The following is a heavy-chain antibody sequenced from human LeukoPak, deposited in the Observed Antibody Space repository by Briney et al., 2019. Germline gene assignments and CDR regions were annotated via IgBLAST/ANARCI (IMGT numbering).Heavy chain of an antibody. CDR3: ARGLSCSSTSCYPV. Sequence: PSETLSLTCAVYGGSFSGYYWSWIRQPPGKGLEWIGEINHSGSTNYNPSLKSQVTISVDTSKNQFSLKLSSVTAADTAVYYCARGLSCSSTSCYPVWGQGTLVTVSS. D-gene: IGHD2-2*01. V-gene: IGHV4-34*01. CDR1: GGSFSGYY. CDR2: INHSGST. J-gene: IGHJ4*02.